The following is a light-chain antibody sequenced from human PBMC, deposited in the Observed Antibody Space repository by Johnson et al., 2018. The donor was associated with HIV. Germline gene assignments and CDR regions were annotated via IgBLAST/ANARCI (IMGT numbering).Light chain of an antibody. J-gene: IGLJ1*01. CDR3: GTWDSSLSAYV. CDR1: SSNIGNNY. V-gene: IGLV1-51*02. CDR2: ENN. Sequence: QSVLTQPPSVSAAPGQKVTISCSGSSSNIGNNYVSWYQQLPGTAPKVLIYENNKRPSGIPDRFSGSKSGTSATLGITGLQTGDEGDYYCGTWDSSLSAYVFGTGTKVTVL.